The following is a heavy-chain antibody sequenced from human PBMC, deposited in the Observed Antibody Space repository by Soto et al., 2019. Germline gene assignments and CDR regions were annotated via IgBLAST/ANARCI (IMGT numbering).Heavy chain of an antibody. CDR1: GFTFTSSA. V-gene: IGHV1-58*01. Sequence: AASVKVSCKASGFTFTSSAVQWVRQARGQRLEWIGWIVVGSGNTNYAQTFQERVTITRDMSTSTAYMELSSPRSEDTAVYYCAAVLGYGGNQGSDYFDYWGQGTLVTVSS. CDR3: AAVLGYGGNQGSDYFDY. D-gene: IGHD4-17*01. J-gene: IGHJ4*02. CDR2: IVVGSGNT.